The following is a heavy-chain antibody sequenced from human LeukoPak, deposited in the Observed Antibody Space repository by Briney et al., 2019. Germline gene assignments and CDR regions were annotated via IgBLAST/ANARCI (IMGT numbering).Heavy chain of an antibody. V-gene: IGHV3-49*01. D-gene: IGHD2-15*01. CDR2: IRSSIYGGTP. CDR3: SRYAVVGGGTMDP. J-gene: IGHJ5*02. Sequence: GGSLRLSCTSSGFTFREFAVSWFRQAPGKGLEWIGFIRSSIYGGTPKAAASVKGRFIFSRDGSKGVAYLRMNSLKTEDTAVYYCSRYAVVGGGTMDPWGQGTLVTVSS. CDR1: GFTFREFA.